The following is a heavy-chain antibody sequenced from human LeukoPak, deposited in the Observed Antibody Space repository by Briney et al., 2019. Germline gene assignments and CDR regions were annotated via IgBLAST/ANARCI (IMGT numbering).Heavy chain of an antibody. J-gene: IGHJ4*02. D-gene: IGHD5-18*01. CDR3: ARGLHNTAMVYYFDY. Sequence: ASVKVSFKASGGTFSSYAISWVRQAPGQGLEWMGGIIPIFGTANYAQKFQGRVTITADESTSTAYMELSSLRSEDTAVYYCARGLHNTAMVYYFDYWGQGTLVTVSS. V-gene: IGHV1-69*13. CDR1: GGTFSSYA. CDR2: IIPIFGTA.